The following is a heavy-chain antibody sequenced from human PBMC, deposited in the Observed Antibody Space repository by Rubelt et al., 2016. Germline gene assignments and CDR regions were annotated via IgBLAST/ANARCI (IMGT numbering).Heavy chain of an antibody. CDR3: ARGASANNPAYYYAMDV. D-gene: IGHD1-14*01. V-gene: IGHV3-72*01. Sequence: EVQLVESGGGLVQPGGSLRLSCAASGFTFSSYSMDWVRQAPGKGLEWVGRTRNKANSYTTEYAASVKGRFTTSRDDSKNSLYLQMNSLKTEDTAVYYCARGASANNPAYYYAMDVWGQGTTVTVSS. CDR1: GFTFSSYS. J-gene: IGHJ6*02. CDR2: TRNKANSYTT.